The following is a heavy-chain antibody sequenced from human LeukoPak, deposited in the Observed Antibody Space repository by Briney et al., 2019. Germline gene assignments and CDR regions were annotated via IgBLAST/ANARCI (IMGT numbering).Heavy chain of an antibody. D-gene: IGHD6-13*01. CDR1: GGSFSGYY. J-gene: IGHJ3*02. V-gene: IGHV4-34*12. Sequence: NSSETLSLTCAVYGGSFSGYYWSRIRQPPGKGLEWIGEIVHSGNTKYNPSLKSRVTISVDTSKNQFSLNLTSVTAADTAVYYCARFGSSTWYKGAFDIWGQGTMVTVAS. CDR3: ARFGSSTWYKGAFDI. CDR2: IVHSGNT.